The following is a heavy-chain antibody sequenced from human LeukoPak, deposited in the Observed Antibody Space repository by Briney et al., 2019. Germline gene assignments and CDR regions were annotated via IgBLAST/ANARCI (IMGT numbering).Heavy chain of an antibody. Sequence: QTGGSLRLSCVASGFTFSNYGMNWVRQAPGKGLEWVSGIVGSGVTTYYADSVKGRFTIPRDNSKNTLYLHMNGLRVEDTAIYYCARDERWIQFNYWGQGTLVTVSS. D-gene: IGHD5-18*01. CDR3: ARDERWIQFNY. CDR1: GFTFSNYG. V-gene: IGHV3-23*01. CDR2: IVGSGVTT. J-gene: IGHJ4*02.